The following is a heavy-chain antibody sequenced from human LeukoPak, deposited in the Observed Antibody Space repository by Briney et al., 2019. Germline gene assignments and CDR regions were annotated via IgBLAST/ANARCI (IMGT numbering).Heavy chain of an antibody. D-gene: IGHD1-1*01. CDR2: IYHSGST. J-gene: IGHJ4*02. CDR1: GGSISNGNW. CDR3: ARIGNYYFDY. Sequence: SETLSLTCAVSGGSISNGNWWSWVRQPPGKGLEWIGEIYHSGSTNYNPSLKSRVTISVDKSENQFSLKLTPVTAADTAVYYCARIGNYYFDYWGQGTLVTVSS. V-gene: IGHV4-4*02.